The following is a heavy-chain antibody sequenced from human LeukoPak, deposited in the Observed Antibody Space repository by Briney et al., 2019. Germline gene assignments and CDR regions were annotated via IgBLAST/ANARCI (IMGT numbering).Heavy chain of an antibody. Sequence: GGSPRLSCAASGFTFSSYSMNWVRQAPGRGLEWVSSISSSSSYIYYADSVKGRFTISRDNAKNSLYLQMNSLRAEDTAVYYCARGITMIVVVMPDYWGQGTLVTVSS. V-gene: IGHV3-21*01. CDR2: ISSSSSYI. J-gene: IGHJ4*02. CDR1: GFTFSSYS. CDR3: ARGITMIVVVMPDY. D-gene: IGHD3-22*01.